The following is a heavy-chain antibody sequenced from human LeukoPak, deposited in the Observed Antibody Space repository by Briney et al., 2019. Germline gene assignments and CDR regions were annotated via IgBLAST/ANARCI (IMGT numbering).Heavy chain of an antibody. CDR3: AREREGAYCGGDCSSPDY. D-gene: IGHD2-21*02. Sequence: PGGSLRLSCAASAFTFSSYAMHWVRQAPGKGLEWVAVISYDGSNKYYADSVKGRLTISRDNSKNTLYLQMNSLRAEDTAVYYCAREREGAYCGGDCSSPDYWGQGTLVTVSS. J-gene: IGHJ4*02. CDR2: ISYDGSNK. CDR1: AFTFSSYA. V-gene: IGHV3-30*04.